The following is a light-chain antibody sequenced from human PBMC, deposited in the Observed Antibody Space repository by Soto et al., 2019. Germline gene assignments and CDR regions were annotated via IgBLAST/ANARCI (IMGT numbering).Light chain of an antibody. CDR2: KAS. Sequence: DIQMTQSPSTLSASVGDRLTITCRASQSISSWLAWYQQRPGKAPKVLIYKASSVESGVPSRFSGSGSGTEFTLTISSLQPDDFATYYCQQYNSYPWTFGQGTKVEIK. J-gene: IGKJ1*01. CDR1: QSISSW. CDR3: QQYNSYPWT. V-gene: IGKV1-5*03.